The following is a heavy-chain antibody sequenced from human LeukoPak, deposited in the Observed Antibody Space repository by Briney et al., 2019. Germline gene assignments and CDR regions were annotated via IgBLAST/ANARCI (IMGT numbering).Heavy chain of an antibody. CDR3: ARSGYSYGYYLEYDY. Sequence: SETLSLTCTVSGGSISSGSYYWSWIRQPAGKGLEWIGRIYTSGSTNYNPSLMSRANISVDTSKNEFSLKLSSVTAADTAVYYCARSGYSYGYYLEYDYWGQGTLVTVSS. CDR2: IYTSGST. J-gene: IGHJ4*02. V-gene: IGHV4-61*02. D-gene: IGHD5-18*01. CDR1: GGSISSGSYY.